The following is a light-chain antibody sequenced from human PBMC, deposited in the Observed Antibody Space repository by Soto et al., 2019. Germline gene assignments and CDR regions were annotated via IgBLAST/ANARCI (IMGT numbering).Light chain of an antibody. J-gene: IGLJ1*01. CDR1: SGHSNYS. CDR3: QTWGTGIGV. Sequence: QPVLTQSPSASASLGASVKLTCTLSSGHSNYSIAWHQQQPEKGPRYLMKVNSDGSHRKGDGIPDRFSGSSSGAQRYLTISSPQSEDEADYYCQTWGTGIGVFGTGTKLTVL. CDR2: VNSDGSH. V-gene: IGLV4-69*01.